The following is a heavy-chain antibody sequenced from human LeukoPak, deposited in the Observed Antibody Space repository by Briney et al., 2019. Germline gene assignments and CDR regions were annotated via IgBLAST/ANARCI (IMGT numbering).Heavy chain of an antibody. J-gene: IGHJ5*02. D-gene: IGHD3-22*01. CDR2: IWYDGSNK. V-gene: IGHV3-33*08. CDR3: ARDNMIVVPIEGNWFDP. CDR1: GFTFSNYG. Sequence: PGRSLRLSCAASGFTFSNYGMHWVRQAPGKGLEWVAVIWYDGSNKYYADSVKGRFTISRDNSKNTLYLQMNSLRAEDTAVCYCARDNMIVVPIEGNWFDPWGQGTLVTVSS.